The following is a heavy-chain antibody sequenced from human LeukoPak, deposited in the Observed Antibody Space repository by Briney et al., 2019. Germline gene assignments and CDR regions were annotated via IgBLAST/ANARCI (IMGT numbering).Heavy chain of an antibody. CDR3: TRDGIRVLDY. Sequence: SQTLSLTCAISGDSVSSNSAAWNWIRQSPSRGLEWLGRAYYRSKWYNDYAVSVKSRIVINPDTSKNQFSLQLSSVTPEDTAVYYCTRDGIRVLDYWGQGILVTVSS. J-gene: IGHJ4*02. CDR2: AYYRSKWYN. D-gene: IGHD1-1*01. V-gene: IGHV6-1*01. CDR1: GDSVSSNSAA.